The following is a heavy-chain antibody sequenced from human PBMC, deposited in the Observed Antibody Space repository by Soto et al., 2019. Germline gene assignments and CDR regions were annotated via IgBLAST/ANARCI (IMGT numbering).Heavy chain of an antibody. D-gene: IGHD6-19*01. CDR2: IDWDDDK. CDR3: ARIGGYSSGWTLFDY. J-gene: IGHJ4*02. CDR1: GFSLSTSGMC. Sequence: SGPTLVNPTQTLTLTCTFSGFSLSTSGMCVSWIRQPPGKALEWLARIDWDDDKYYSTSLKTRLTISKDTSKNQVVLTMTNMDPVDTATYYCARIGGYSSGWTLFDYWGQGTLVTVSS. V-gene: IGHV2-70*11.